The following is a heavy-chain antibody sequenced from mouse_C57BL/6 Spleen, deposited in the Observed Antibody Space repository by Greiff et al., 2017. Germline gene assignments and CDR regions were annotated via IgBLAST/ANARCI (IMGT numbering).Heavy chain of an antibody. CDR3: ARETIYYDYDGAWFAY. CDR1: GYTFTSYW. Sequence: QVQLKQPGAELVKPGASVKLSCKASGYTFTSYWMHWVKQRPGQGLEWIGMIHPNSGSTNYNEKFKSKATLTVDKSSSTAYMQLSSLTSEDSAVYYCARETIYYDYDGAWFAYWGQGTLVTVSA. V-gene: IGHV1-64*01. D-gene: IGHD2-4*01. J-gene: IGHJ3*01. CDR2: IHPNSGST.